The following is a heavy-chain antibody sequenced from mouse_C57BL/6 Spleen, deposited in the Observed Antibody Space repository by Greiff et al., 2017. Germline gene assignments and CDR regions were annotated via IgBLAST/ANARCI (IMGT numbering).Heavy chain of an antibody. Sequence: EVMLVESEGGLVQPGSSMKLSCTASGFTFSDYYMAWVRQVPDKGLEWVANINYDGSSTYYLDSLKSRFIISRDNAKNILYLQMSSLKSEDTATYYCAVYSNHWYFDVWGTGTTVTVSS. CDR2: INYDGSST. CDR1: GFTFSDYY. J-gene: IGHJ1*03. CDR3: AVYSNHWYFDV. V-gene: IGHV5-16*01. D-gene: IGHD2-5*01.